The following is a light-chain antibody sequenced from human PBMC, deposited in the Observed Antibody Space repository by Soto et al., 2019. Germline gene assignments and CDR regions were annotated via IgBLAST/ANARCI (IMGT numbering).Light chain of an antibody. V-gene: IGKV3-11*01. CDR1: QSVSSY. CDR3: QQRSNWPGFT. J-gene: IGKJ3*01. CDR2: DAS. Sequence: EIVLTQSTATLSLSPGERATLSCRASQSVSSYLAWYQQKPGQAPRLLIYDASNRATGIPARFSGSGSGTDFSLSISSLEPEDFAVYYCQQRSNWPGFTVGPGTKVDIK.